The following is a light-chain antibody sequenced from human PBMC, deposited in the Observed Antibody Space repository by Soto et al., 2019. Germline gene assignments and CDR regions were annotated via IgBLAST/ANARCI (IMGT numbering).Light chain of an antibody. CDR3: QQYYGIPYT. CDR2: WAS. J-gene: IGKJ2*01. V-gene: IGKV4-1*01. CDR1: QSLLYSSNNKNY. Sequence: DIVMTQSPDSLAVSLGERATINCKSSQSLLYSSNNKNYLVWYQQKPGQPPKLLIYWASTRESGVPDRFSGSGSEKDFTLTISSLQAEDVAVYFCQQYYGIPYTFGQGTKLEIK.